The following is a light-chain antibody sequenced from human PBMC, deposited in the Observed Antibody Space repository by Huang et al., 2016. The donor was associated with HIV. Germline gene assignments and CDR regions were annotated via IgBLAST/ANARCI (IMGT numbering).Light chain of an antibody. J-gene: IGKJ1*01. V-gene: IGKV3-15*01. CDR3: QQYSSWPST. CDR2: DAY. CDR1: QSFSSK. Sequence: ELVMTQSPATLSVSPGEIATLSCRASQSFSSKLAWYQQKPGQNPRLLIYDAYTRANGIPARFNGSGSGAEFTLTISSLQSEDFAVYYYQQYSSWPSTFGQGTKVEIK.